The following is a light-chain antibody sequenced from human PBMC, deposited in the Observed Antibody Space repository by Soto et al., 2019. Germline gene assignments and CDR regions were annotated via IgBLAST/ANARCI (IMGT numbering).Light chain of an antibody. CDR1: QSIGSH. Sequence: EVVVTQSPATLSVSPGERATLSCRASQSIGSHLAWYQQKPGQAHRLLIYDASTRATGIPARFSGIGSGTEFTLNISSLQSEDFAVYYCQQYSRWPLTFGGGAKVEIK. CDR3: QQYSRWPLT. J-gene: IGKJ4*01. V-gene: IGKV3-15*01. CDR2: DAS.